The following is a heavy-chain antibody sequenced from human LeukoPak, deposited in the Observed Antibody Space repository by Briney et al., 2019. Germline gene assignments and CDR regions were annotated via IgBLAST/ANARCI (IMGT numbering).Heavy chain of an antibody. CDR2: IYSDGST. CDR3: ARRAGDYSHPYDY. CDR1: GFTVSSNY. D-gene: IGHD3-22*01. J-gene: IGHJ4*02. V-gene: IGHV3-53*01. Sequence: GGSLRLSCAASGFTVSSNYMSWVRQAPGKGLEWVSVIYSDGSTYYEDSVKGRFTISRGNSKNTLSLQMNSLRAEDTAVYYCARRAGDYSHPYDYWGQGTLVTVSS.